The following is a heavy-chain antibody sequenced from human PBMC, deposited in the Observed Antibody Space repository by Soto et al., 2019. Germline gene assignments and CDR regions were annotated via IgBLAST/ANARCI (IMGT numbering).Heavy chain of an antibody. J-gene: IGHJ5*02. D-gene: IGHD6-6*01. CDR3: ARSSIAAPYNNWFDP. V-gene: IGHV4-59*08. CDR1: GGSISSYY. Sequence: SETLSLTCTVSGGSISSYYWSWIRQPPGKGLEWIGYIYYSGSTNYNPSLKSRVTISVDTSKNQFSLKLSSVTAADTAVYYCARSSIAAPYNNWFDPWGQGTLVTVSS. CDR2: IYYSGST.